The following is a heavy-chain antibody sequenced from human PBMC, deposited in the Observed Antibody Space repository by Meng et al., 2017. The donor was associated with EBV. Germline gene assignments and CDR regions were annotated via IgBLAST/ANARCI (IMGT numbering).Heavy chain of an antibody. CDR1: GYTFTSYY. D-gene: IGHD2-21*01. J-gene: IGHJ4*02. CDR2: NNPSGGST. V-gene: IGHV1-46*01. CDR3: ARDFCGGDCYLFDY. Sequence: QVQLVPPGAEGTNARASVKGACKASGYTFTSYYMHWLRQAPGQGLEWMGINNPSGGSTSYAQKFQGRVTMTRDTSTSTVYMELSSLRSEDTAVYYCARDFCGGDCYLFDYWGQGTLVTVSS.